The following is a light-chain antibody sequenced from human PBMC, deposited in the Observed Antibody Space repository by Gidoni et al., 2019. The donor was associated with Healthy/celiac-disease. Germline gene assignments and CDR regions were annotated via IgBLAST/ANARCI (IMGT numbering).Light chain of an antibody. CDR2: DSS. Sequence: DIQMTQSPSSLSASVGDRVTITCQASEDIANDLNWYQQKPGKAPNLLIYDSSNLETGVPSRFSGSGSGKDFTFTISSLQPEDFATYYCQQYDNLPITFGQGTRLDMK. CDR3: QQYDNLPIT. J-gene: IGKJ5*01. V-gene: IGKV1-33*01. CDR1: EDIAND.